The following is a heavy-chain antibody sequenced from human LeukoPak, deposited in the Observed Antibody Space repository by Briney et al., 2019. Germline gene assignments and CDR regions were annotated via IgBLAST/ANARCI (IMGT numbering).Heavy chain of an antibody. V-gene: IGHV4-4*07. CDR2: IFSSGNT. Sequence: PSETLSLTCTVSGGSIYNYYWSWIRQPAGKGLEWIGRIFSSGNTNYNPSLKSRVTISVDSSKTQFSLKLSSVTAADTAVYYCARQYYDILTGYYTSDYDYYMDVWGKGTTVTISS. CDR3: ARQYYDILTGYYTSDYDYYMDV. D-gene: IGHD3-9*01. CDR1: GGSIYNYY. J-gene: IGHJ6*03.